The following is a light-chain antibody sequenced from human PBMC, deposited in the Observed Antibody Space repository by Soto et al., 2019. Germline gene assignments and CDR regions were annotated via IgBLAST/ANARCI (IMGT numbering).Light chain of an antibody. V-gene: IGKV3D-15*01. J-gene: IGKJ4*01. CDR2: DIS. CDR1: QSVSSN. Sequence: EIVMTQSPATLSVSPGERATLSCRASQSVSSNLACYQQKPGQPPRLLIYDISTRATGIPTRFSGSGSGTEFTLTISSLQSEDFAVYYCQQYNSWPLTFGGGTKVDI. CDR3: QQYNSWPLT.